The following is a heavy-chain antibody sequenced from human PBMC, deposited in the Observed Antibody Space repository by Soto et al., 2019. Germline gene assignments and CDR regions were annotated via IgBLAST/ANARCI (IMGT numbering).Heavy chain of an antibody. D-gene: IGHD5-18*01. CDR3: ARGGYGEMRKLDP. CDR2: INPNSGGT. V-gene: IGHV1-2*04. CDR1: GYTFTGYY. Sequence: ASVKVSCKASGYTFTGYYMHWVRQAPGQGLEWMGWINPNSGGTNYAQKFQGWVTMTRDTSISTAYMELSRLRSEDTAVYYCARGGYGEMRKLDPWGQGTLVTVSS. J-gene: IGHJ5*02.